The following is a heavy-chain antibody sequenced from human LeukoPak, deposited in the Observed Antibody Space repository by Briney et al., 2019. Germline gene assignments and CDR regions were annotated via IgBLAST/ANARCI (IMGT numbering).Heavy chain of an antibody. D-gene: IGHD3-22*01. CDR2: IIPIFGTA. CDR1: GGTFSSYA. Sequence: APVKVSCKASGGTFSSYAISWVRQAPGQGLEWMGGIIPIFGTANYAQKFQGRVTITADESTSTAYMELSSLRSEDTAVYYCAREPYYDSSGYYSYPFDYWGQGTLVTVSS. CDR3: AREPYYDSSGYYSYPFDY. V-gene: IGHV1-69*13. J-gene: IGHJ4*02.